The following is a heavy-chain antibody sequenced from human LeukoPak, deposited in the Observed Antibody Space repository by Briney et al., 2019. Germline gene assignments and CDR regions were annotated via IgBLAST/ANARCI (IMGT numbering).Heavy chain of an antibody. D-gene: IGHD3-22*01. CDR3: VRLRRNSDRSGYYYYYNY. V-gene: IGHV3-74*01. Sequence: GGSLRLSCAASGFPFNNYWMHWVRQAPGKGLVWVSSINTDGRTTRYAASVQGRFTISRDNAKSSLYLQMNSLRAEDTALYYCVRLRRNSDRSGYYYYYNYWGQGILVTVSS. CDR1: GFPFNNYW. J-gene: IGHJ4*02. CDR2: INTDGRTT.